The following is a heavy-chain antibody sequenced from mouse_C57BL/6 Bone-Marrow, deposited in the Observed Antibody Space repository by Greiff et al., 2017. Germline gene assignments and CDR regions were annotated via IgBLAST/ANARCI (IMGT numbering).Heavy chain of an antibody. CDR3: AKFYGNSLFDY. D-gene: IGHD2-1*01. J-gene: IGHJ2*01. CDR2: INPYNGGT. Sequence: VQLQQSGPVLVKPGASVKMSCKASGYTFTDYYMNWVKQSHGKSLEWIGVINPYNGGTSYNQKFKGKATLTVDKSSSTAYMELNSLTSEDSAVYYCAKFYGNSLFDYWGQGTTLTVSS. CDR1: GYTFTDYY. V-gene: IGHV1-19*01.